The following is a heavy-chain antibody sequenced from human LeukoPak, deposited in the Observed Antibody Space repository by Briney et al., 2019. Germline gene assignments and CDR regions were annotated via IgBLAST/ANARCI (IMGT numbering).Heavy chain of an antibody. V-gene: IGHV4-59*12. Sequence: KTSETLSLTCTVSGGSISSYYWSWIRQPPGKGLEWIGYIYYSGSTNYNPSLKSRVTISVDTSKNQFSLKLSSVTAADTAVYYCARAQYSSSARSWRRSDESTTFDYWGQGTLVTVSS. CDR1: GGSISSYY. D-gene: IGHD6-13*01. J-gene: IGHJ4*02. CDR3: ARAQYSSSARSWRRSDESTTFDY. CDR2: IYYSGST.